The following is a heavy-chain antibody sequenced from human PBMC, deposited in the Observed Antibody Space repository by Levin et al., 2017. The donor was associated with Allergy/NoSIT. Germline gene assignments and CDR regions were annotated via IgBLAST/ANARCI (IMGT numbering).Heavy chain of an antibody. D-gene: IGHD2-8*01. CDR1: GFTFSNYA. V-gene: IGHV3-23*01. Sequence: GGSLRLSCAASGFTFSNYAMSWVRQAPGKGLEWVSAISGSGDSTYYADSVKGRFTISRDNSRNTLYLQMNSLRAEDTAVYYCARPRTLFCSNGVCIRLDTRGQGGGVDYWGQGSLVTVSS. CDR3: ARPRTLFCSNGVCIRLDTRGQGGGVDY. J-gene: IGHJ4*02. CDR2: ISGSGDST.